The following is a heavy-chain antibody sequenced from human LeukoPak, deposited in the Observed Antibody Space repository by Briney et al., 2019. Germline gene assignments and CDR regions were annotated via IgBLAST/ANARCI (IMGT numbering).Heavy chain of an antibody. CDR2: INHSGST. Sequence: SETLSLTCAVSGGSISSNSYYWGWIRQPPGKGLEWIGEINHSGSTNYNPSLKSRVTISVDTSKNQFSLKLSSVTAADTAVYYCARRRPLWFGEYSIFDYWGQGTLVTVSS. CDR3: ARRRPLWFGEYSIFDY. V-gene: IGHV4-39*07. D-gene: IGHD3-10*01. CDR1: GGSISSNSYY. J-gene: IGHJ4*02.